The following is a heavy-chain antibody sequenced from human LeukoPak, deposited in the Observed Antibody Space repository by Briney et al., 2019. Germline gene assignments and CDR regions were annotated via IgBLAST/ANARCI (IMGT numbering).Heavy chain of an antibody. J-gene: IGHJ4*02. CDR2: ISGSAGST. D-gene: IGHD6-19*01. V-gene: IGHV3-23*01. CDR3: AKETRESSGWDFDD. Sequence: PGGSLRLSCAASGFTFSSYAMSWVRQAPGKGLEWVSAISGSAGSTYYAGSVKGRFTISRDNSKNTLYVQMNSLRAEDTAAYYCAKETRESSGWDFDDWGQGTLVTVSS. CDR1: GFTFSSYA.